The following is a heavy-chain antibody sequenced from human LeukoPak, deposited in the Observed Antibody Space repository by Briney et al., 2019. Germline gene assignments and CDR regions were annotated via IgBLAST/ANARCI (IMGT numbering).Heavy chain of an antibody. CDR3: ARHEGFGNYNDYYYDIDV. Sequence: SETLSLTCTVSGASISNYYWSWIRQPPGKGLEWIGYVYDTGSTNYNASLKSRVTISVDTSKNQFSLKLSSVTTADTAVYYCARHEGFGNYNDYYYDIDVWGQGTTVTVSS. CDR2: VYDTGST. CDR1: GASISNYY. V-gene: IGHV4-59*08. J-gene: IGHJ6*02. D-gene: IGHD4-11*01.